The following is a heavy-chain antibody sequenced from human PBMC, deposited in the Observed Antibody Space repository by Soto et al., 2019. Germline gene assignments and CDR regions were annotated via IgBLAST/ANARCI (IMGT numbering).Heavy chain of an antibody. D-gene: IGHD2-15*01. CDR2: ITRIFGTA. CDR3: ARHPGGRGYYYGMDV. CDR1: AGTFSSDA. V-gene: IGHV1-69*12. Sequence: QVQLVQSGAEVKKPGSSVKVSCTASAGTFSSDAISWVRQAPGQGLEWMGGITRIFGTANYAQKFQGRVTITADESTSTAYMELSSLRSEDTAVYYCARHPGGRGYYYGMDVWGQGTTVTVSS. J-gene: IGHJ6*02.